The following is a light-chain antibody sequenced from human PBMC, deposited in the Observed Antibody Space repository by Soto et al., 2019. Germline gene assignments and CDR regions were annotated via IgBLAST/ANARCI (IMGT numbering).Light chain of an antibody. J-gene: IGKJ5*01. CDR3: QQYHNWPIT. V-gene: IGKV3-11*01. CDR1: QSFRGL. CDR2: DAY. Sequence: EVVLTQSPVTLSLSPGERATLSCRASQSFRGLLAWYQQKPGQAPRLLIHDAYNRATGIPPRFSGSGSGTDFTLTISSLEPEDSAVYYCQQYHNWPITFGQGTRLEIK.